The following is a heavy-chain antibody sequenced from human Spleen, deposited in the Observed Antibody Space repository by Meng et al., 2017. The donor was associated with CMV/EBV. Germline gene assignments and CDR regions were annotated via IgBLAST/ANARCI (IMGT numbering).Heavy chain of an antibody. CDR3: TKEKGYCSKTSCFLGGGLDV. V-gene: IGHV3-23*01. D-gene: IGHD2-2*01. Sequence: GGSLRLSCAAFEFTFSNYRMNWVRQAPGKGLEWVSSISRSGTDSHYADSVKGRFIISRDNSKNTLYLQMTSLRADDTALYYCTKEKGYCSKTSCFLGGGLDVWGQGTTVTVSS. J-gene: IGHJ6*02. CDR2: ISRSGTDS. CDR1: EFTFSNYR.